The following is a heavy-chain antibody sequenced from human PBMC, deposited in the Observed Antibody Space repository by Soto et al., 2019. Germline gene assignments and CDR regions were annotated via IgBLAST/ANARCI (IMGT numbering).Heavy chain of an antibody. J-gene: IGHJ4*02. D-gene: IGHD2-2*01. V-gene: IGHV4-30-4*02. CDR2: IFDSGST. Sequence: SETLSLTCTVSGGSISGGVHSWSWIRQPPGKGLEWIGHIFDSGSTYYNPSLKSRVTISVDTSKNQFSLKLSSVTAADTAVYYCARWTSCFDYWGQGTLVTVSS. CDR1: GGSISGGVHS. CDR3: ARWTSCFDY.